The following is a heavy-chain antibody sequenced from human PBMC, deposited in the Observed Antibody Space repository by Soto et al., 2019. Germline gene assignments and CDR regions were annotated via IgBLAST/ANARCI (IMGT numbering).Heavy chain of an antibody. CDR1: GFTFDTYW. CDR2: INSDGTIS. CDR3: ARLSGDNSAFFSYGMDA. V-gene: IGHV3-74*01. D-gene: IGHD1-20*01. J-gene: IGHJ6*02. Sequence: GGSLRLSCAASGFTFDTYWINWVRQAPWKGPEWISGINSDGTISSYADSVKGRFNISRDNARKTLSLKMNSLRADDTAVYYCARLSGDNSAFFSYGMDACGQGTTVTVYS.